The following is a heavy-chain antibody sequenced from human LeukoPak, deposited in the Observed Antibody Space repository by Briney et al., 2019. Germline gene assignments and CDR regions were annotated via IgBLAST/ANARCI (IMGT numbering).Heavy chain of an antibody. V-gene: IGHV3-21*01. CDR1: GFTFSSYS. D-gene: IGHD3-22*01. CDR2: ISSSSSYI. J-gene: IGHJ4*02. CDR3: ARYDSSGYCPFDY. Sequence: GGSLRLSCAASGFTFSSYSMNWVRQAPGKGLEWVSSISSSSSYIYYADSVKGRFTSSRDNAKNSLYLQMNSLRAEDTAVYYCARYDSSGYCPFDYWGQGTLVTVSS.